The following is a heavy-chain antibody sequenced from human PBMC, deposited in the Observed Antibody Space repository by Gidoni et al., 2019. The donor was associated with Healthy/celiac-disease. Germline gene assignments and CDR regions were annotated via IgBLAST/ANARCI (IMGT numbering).Heavy chain of an antibody. J-gene: IGHJ4*02. D-gene: IGHD6-13*01. CDR3: ARGVSAAADY. V-gene: IGHV4-34*01. Sequence: QVQLQQWGAGLLKPSETLSLTCAVYGGSFGGYYWSWIRQPPGKGLEWIGEINHSGSTNYNPSLKSRVTISVDTSKNQFSLKLSSVTAADTAVYYCARGVSAAADYWGQGTLVTVSS. CDR2: INHSGST. CDR1: GGSFGGYY.